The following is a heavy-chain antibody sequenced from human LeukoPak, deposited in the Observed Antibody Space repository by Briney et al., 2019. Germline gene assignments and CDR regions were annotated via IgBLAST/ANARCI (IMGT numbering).Heavy chain of an antibody. V-gene: IGHV3-30-3*01. D-gene: IGHD3-16*02. CDR2: ISYDGSNK. CDR1: GFTFSSYW. J-gene: IGHJ4*02. CDR3: ARDRSKVSDY. Sequence: GGSLRLSCAASGFTFSSYWMHWVRQAPGKGLEWVAVISYDGSNKYYADSVKGRFTISRDNSKNTLYLQMNSLRAEDTAVYYCARDRSKVSDYWGQGTLVTVSS.